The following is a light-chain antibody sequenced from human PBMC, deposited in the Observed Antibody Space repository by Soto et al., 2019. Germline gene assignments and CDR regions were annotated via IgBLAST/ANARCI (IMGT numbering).Light chain of an antibody. V-gene: IGKV3-11*01. CDR1: QSISSY. CDR3: QQLTDWPPQWT. J-gene: IGKJ1*01. CDR2: DAS. Sequence: EVVLTQSPDTLSLPPGERATLSCRASQSISSYLAWYQQKTGQAPRLLIYDASSRATGIPARFSGSGSGTDFTLTISSLEPEDFAVYYSQQLTDWPPQWTFGQGTKVEIK.